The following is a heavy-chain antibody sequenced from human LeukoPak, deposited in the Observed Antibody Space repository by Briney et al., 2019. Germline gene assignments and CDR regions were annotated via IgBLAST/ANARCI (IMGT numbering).Heavy chain of an antibody. V-gene: IGHV3-53*05. CDR1: GFTVSSNY. D-gene: IGHD1-26*01. CDR2: IYSGGST. CDR3: AKSGSYSLHESFDY. J-gene: IGHJ4*02. Sequence: PGGSLRLSCAASGFTVSSNYMTWVRQAPGKGLEWVSVIYSGGSTYYADSVKGRFTISRDNSKNSLYLQMNSLRAEDTALYYCAKSGSYSLHESFDYWGQGTLVTVSS.